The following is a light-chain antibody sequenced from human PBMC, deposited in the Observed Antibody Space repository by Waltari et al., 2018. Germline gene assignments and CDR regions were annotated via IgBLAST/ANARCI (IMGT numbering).Light chain of an antibody. V-gene: IGLV3-21*02. J-gene: IGLJ3*02. CDR1: KIVSQS. CDR2: DDS. Sequence: SYVLTQPPSVPVAPGQTARVTCHGNKIVSQSHHRYPQQPGQAPVLVVYDDSDRPSGIPERFSGSNSENTATLTISRVEAGDEADFYCQVWDGNNDHPWVFGGGTKLTVL. CDR3: QVWDGNNDHPWV.